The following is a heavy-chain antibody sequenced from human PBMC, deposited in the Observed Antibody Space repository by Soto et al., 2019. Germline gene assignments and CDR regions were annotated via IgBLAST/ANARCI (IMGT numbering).Heavy chain of an antibody. V-gene: IGHV4-39*07. CDR1: GGSVSSRDYY. CDR3: ARDLGYCSGGSCLPDY. J-gene: IGHJ4*02. Sequence: PSETLSLTCTVSGGSVSSRDYYWGWIRQPPGKGLEWIGYIYYSGSTYYNPSLKSRVTISVDTSKSQFSLKLSSVTAADTAVYYCARDLGYCSGGSCLPDYWGQGTLVTVSS. D-gene: IGHD2-15*01. CDR2: IYYSGST.